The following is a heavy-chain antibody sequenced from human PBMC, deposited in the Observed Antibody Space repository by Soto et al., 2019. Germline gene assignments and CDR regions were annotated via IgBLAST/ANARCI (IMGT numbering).Heavy chain of an antibody. D-gene: IGHD6-6*01. V-gene: IGHV3-30*18. Sequence: QVQLVESGGGVVQPGRSLRLSCAASGFTFSSYGMHWVRQAPGKGLEWVAVISYDGTNKYYADSVKGRFTISRDNSKNQLYLQMNSLRAEDTAVYYCAKDSRSSSNYYFDYWGQGTLVTVSS. CDR2: ISYDGTNK. CDR3: AKDSRSSSNYYFDY. J-gene: IGHJ4*02. CDR1: GFTFSSYG.